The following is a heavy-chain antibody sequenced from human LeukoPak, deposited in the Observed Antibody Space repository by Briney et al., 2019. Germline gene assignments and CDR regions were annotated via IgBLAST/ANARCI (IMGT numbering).Heavy chain of an antibody. CDR2: ISGSGGST. J-gene: IGHJ4*02. CDR3: AKEVEIVVVVAATQDYFAS. CDR1: GFTFSSYA. Sequence: GGSLRLSCAASGFTFSSYAMSWVRQAPGKGLEWVSAISGSGGSTYYADSVTGRFTISSDNSKNTLYLQMNSLRAEDTAVYYCAKEVEIVVVVAATQDYFASWGQGTLVTVSS. V-gene: IGHV3-23*01. D-gene: IGHD2-15*01.